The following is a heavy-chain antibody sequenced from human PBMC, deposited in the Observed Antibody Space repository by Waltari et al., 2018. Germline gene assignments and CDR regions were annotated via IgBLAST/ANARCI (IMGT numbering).Heavy chain of an antibody. J-gene: IGHJ4*02. CDR1: GFTFSRYS. V-gene: IGHV3-21*05. CDR3: ARDLPACTL. D-gene: IGHD2-2*01. Sequence: EVQLVESGGGLVKPGGSLRLSCAASGFTFSRYSMNWVRQAPGKGLEWVSYIESSSGIIYYADSVKGRFTITRDNAKNSLYLQMNRLRGEDTAVYYCARDLPACTLWGQGILVTVSS. CDR2: IESSSGII.